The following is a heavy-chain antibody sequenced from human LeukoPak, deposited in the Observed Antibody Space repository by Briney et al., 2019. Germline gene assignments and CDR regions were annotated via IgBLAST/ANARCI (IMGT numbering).Heavy chain of an antibody. V-gene: IGHV1-46*01. J-gene: IGHJ6*02. CDR1: GYTFTSYY. Sequence: ASVTVSCKASGYTFTSYYMHWVRQAPGQGLEWMGIINPSGGSTSYAQKFQGRVTVTRDTSTSTVYMELSSLRSEDTTVYYCARDYRVLWFGELLDNYYYYGMDVWGQGTTVTVSS. CDR3: ARDYRVLWFGELLDNYYYYGMDV. CDR2: INPSGGST. D-gene: IGHD3-10*01.